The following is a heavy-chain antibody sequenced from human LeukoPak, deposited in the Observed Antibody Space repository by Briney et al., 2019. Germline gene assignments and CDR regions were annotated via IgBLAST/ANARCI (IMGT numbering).Heavy chain of an antibody. CDR1: GGSISSYY. J-gene: IGHJ3*02. Sequence: SETLSLTCTVSGGSISSYYWSWIRQPAGKGLEWIGRIYTSGSTNYNPSLKSRVTMSVDTSKNQFSLKLSSVTAADTAVYYCAVVGATLAENDAFDTWGQGTMVTVSS. D-gene: IGHD1-26*01. CDR2: IYTSGST. V-gene: IGHV4-4*07. CDR3: AVVGATLAENDAFDT.